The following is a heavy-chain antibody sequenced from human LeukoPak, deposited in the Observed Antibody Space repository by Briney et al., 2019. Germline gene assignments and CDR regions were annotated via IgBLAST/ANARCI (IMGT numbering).Heavy chain of an antibody. D-gene: IGHD4-23*01. CDR2: MDRDGSEI. CDR3: ARDLGYSTFDN. Sequence: GGSLRFSCAASGFTFGTYWMSWVRQAPGKGLEWVANMDRDGSEINYVDSVRGRFTISRDNAKNSLSLQMNSLRAEDTAVYFCARDLGYSTFDNWGQGTLVTVSS. CDR1: GFTFGTYW. V-gene: IGHV3-7*01. J-gene: IGHJ4*02.